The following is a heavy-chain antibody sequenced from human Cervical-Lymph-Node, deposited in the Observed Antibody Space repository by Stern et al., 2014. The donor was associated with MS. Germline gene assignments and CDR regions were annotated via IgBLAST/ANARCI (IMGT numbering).Heavy chain of an antibody. D-gene: IGHD3-10*01. CDR2: ITYDGSDT. J-gene: IGHJ4*02. V-gene: IGHV3-30*18. CDR3: VKRGITEVRGVRLGDY. CDR1: AFTFSSYG. Sequence: APPVESGAGVVQPGRSLRLTCTASAFTFSSYGTHWVPQAPGKGLEWVSLITYDGSDTYYAESVKGRFTISRDNSKNTLYLEMRSLRPEDTAVYYCVKRGITEVRGVRLGDYWGPGTLVIVSS.